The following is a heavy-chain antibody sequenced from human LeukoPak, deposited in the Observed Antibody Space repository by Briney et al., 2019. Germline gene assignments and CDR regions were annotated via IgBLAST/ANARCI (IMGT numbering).Heavy chain of an antibody. J-gene: IGHJ5*02. V-gene: IGHV4-59*12. CDR1: GGSISSYY. CDR3: ARVGSYYDSSGYYNWFDP. CDR2: IYYSGST. D-gene: IGHD3-22*01. Sequence: SETLSLTCTVSGGSISSYYWSWIRQPPGKGLEWIGYIYYSGSTNYNPSLKSRVTISVDTSKNQFSLKLSSVTAADTAVYYCARVGSYYDSSGYYNWFDPWGQGTLVTVSS.